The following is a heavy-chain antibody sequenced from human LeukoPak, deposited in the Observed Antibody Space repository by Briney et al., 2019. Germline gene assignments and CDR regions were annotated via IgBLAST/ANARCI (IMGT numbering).Heavy chain of an antibody. V-gene: IGHV3-23*01. D-gene: IGHD2-2*01. CDR1: GFTFSSYA. CDR2: ISGSGGST. J-gene: IGHJ4*02. CDR3: AKVSIVVVPAATNFDY. Sequence: GSLRLSCAASGFTFSSYAMSWVRQAPGKGLEWVSAISGSGGSTYYADSVKGRFTISRDNSKNTLYLQMNSLRAEDTAVYYCAKVSIVVVPAATNFDYWGQGTLVTVSS.